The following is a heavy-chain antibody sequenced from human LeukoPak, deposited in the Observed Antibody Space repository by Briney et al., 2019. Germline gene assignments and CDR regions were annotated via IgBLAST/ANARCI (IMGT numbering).Heavy chain of an antibody. CDR2: INPNSGGT. CDR1: GYTFTGYY. J-gene: IGHJ4*02. CDR3: ARAYYYDSRSIDY. D-gene: IGHD3-22*01. V-gene: IGHV1-2*02. Sequence: ASVKVSCKASGYTFTGYYMHWVRQAPGQGLEWMGWINPNSGGTNYAQKFQGRVTMTRDTSISTAYMELSRLRSDDTAVYYCARAYYYDSRSIDYWGQGTLVTVSS.